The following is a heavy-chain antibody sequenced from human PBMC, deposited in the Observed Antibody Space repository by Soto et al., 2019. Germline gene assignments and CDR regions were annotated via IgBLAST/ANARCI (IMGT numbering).Heavy chain of an antibody. V-gene: IGHV3-23*01. Sequence: EVQLLESGGGLVQPGGSLRLSCAASGFTFSSYAMSWVRQAPGKGLEWVSAISGSGGSTYYADSVKGRFTISRDNSKNTLYMQMNSRRAEDTAVYYCAKARKAGPPYGMDVWGQGTTVTVSS. J-gene: IGHJ6*02. CDR3: AKARKAGPPYGMDV. D-gene: IGHD6-19*01. CDR2: ISGSGGST. CDR1: GFTFSSYA.